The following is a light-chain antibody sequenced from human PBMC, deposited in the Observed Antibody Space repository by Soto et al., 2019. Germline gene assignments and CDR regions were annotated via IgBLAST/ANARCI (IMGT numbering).Light chain of an antibody. CDR2: WAS. Sequence: DIVMTQSPDSLAVSLGERATINCTSSQSVSYSSDKSNCLAWYQQKPGLPPKLLIYWASTRESGVPDRFSGTVSGTDFTLTISSLQAEDVAVYYCQQYYSSSLTFGGGTKVEIK. CDR1: QSVSYSSDKSNC. CDR3: QQYYSSSLT. J-gene: IGKJ4*01. V-gene: IGKV4-1*01.